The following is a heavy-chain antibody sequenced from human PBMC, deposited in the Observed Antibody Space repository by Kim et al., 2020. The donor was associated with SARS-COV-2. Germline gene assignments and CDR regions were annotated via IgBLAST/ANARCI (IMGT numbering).Heavy chain of an antibody. CDR3: ATGSGWYYY. D-gene: IGHD6-19*01. Sequence: SETLSLTCTVSGGSISSYYWSWIRQPPGKGLEWIGYIYDSGNTNYNPSLKSRFTISVDTSKNQFSLRLSSVTAADTAVYYCATGSGWYYYWGQGTLVTVSS. V-gene: IGHV4-59*01. CDR2: IYDSGNT. CDR1: GGSISSYY. J-gene: IGHJ4*02.